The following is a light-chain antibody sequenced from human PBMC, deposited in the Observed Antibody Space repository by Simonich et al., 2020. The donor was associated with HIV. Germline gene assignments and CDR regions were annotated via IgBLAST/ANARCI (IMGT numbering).Light chain of an antibody. CDR1: QSVLYSSNNKNY. CDR2: WAS. CDR3: QQYYSTPPT. J-gene: IGKJ1*01. Sequence: DIVMTQSPYSLAVSLGERATINCKSSQSVLYSSNNKNYLAWYQQKPGHPPKLLIYWASTRESGCPDRFSGSGSGTDFTLTISSLQAEDVAVYYCQQYYSTPPTFGQGTKVEIK. V-gene: IGKV4-1*01.